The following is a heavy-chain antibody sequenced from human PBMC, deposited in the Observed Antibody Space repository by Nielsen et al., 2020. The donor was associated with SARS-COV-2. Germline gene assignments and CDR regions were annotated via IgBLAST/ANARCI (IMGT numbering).Heavy chain of an antibody. D-gene: IGHD2-15*01. CDR3: AKSLLRYYYYGMDV. CDR2: ISYDGSNK. V-gene: IGHV3-33*05. J-gene: IGHJ6*02. CDR1: GFTFSSYG. Sequence: GESLKISCAASGFTFSSYGMHWVRQAPGKGLEWVAVISYDGSNKYYADSVKGRFTISRDNSKNTLCLQMNSLRAEDTAVYYCAKSLLRYYYYGMDVWGQGTTVTVSS.